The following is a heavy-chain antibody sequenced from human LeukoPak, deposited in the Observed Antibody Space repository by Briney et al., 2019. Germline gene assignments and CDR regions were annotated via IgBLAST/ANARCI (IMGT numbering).Heavy chain of an antibody. D-gene: IGHD3-3*01. V-gene: IGHV3-53*01. CDR2: IYSGGRT. CDR1: GFTVSSNY. CDR3: AINFRSAYYFFDF. J-gene: IGHJ4*02. Sequence: GGSLRLSCAASGFTVSSNYMSWVRQAPGKGLEWVSVIYSGGRTYYTDSVKGRFTISRDNSKNALYLQMNSLRAEDTAVYYCAINFRSAYYFFDFWGQGILVIVSS.